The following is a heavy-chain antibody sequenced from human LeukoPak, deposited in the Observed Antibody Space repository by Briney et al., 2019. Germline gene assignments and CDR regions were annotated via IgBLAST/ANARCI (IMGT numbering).Heavy chain of an antibody. J-gene: IGHJ5*02. CDR1: GGSISSGSYY. CDR3: ARDAYYYDSSGYSPFDP. D-gene: IGHD3-22*01. CDR2: IYTSGST. Sequence: SQTLSLTCTVSGGSISSGSYYWSWLRQPAGKGLEWIGRIYTSGSTNYNPSLKSRVTISVDTSKNQFSLKLSSVTAADTAVYYCARDAYYYDSSGYSPFDPWGQGTLVTVSS. V-gene: IGHV4-61*02.